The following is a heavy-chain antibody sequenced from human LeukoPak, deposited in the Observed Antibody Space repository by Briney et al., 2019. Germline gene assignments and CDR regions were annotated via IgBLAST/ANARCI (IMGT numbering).Heavy chain of an antibody. CDR2: ISYDGSNK. CDR3: AREAGGPYDY. V-gene: IGHV3-30-3*01. CDR1: GFTFSSYA. Sequence: PGGSLRLSCAASGFTFSSYAMHWVRQAPGKGLEWVAVISYDGSNKYYADSVKGRFTISRDNSKNTLYLQMNSLRAGDTAVYYCAREAGGPYDYWGQGTLVTVSS. D-gene: IGHD1-14*01. J-gene: IGHJ4*02.